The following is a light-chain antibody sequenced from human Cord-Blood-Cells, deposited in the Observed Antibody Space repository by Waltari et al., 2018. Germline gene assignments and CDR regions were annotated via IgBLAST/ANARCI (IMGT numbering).Light chain of an antibody. CDR2: DVS. V-gene: IGLV2-11*01. Sequence: QPRSVSGSPGQSVTISCTGTSSDVGGYNYVSWYQQHPGKAPKLMIYDVSKRPSGVPDRFSGSKSGNTASLTISGLQAENEADYYCCSYAGSYTYVFGTGTNVTVL. J-gene: IGLJ1*01. CDR1: SSDVGGYNY. CDR3: CSYAGSYTYV.